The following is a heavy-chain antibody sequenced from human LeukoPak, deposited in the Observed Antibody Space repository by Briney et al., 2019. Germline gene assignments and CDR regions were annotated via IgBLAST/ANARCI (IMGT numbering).Heavy chain of an antibody. J-gene: IGHJ4*02. D-gene: IGHD3-10*01. CDR2: IYHSGST. V-gene: IGHV4-30-2*01. Sequence: SETLSLTCTVSGGSISSGGYYWSWIRQPPGKGLEWIGYIYHSGSTYYNPSLKSRVTISVDRSKNQFSLKLSSVTPADTAVYYCARLNLEYLYSSGPNDYWGQGTLVTVSS. CDR1: GGSISSGGYY. CDR3: ARLNLEYLYSSGPNDY.